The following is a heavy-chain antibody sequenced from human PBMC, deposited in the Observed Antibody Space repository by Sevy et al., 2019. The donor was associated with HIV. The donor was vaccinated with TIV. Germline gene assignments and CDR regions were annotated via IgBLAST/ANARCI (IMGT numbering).Heavy chain of an antibody. J-gene: IGHJ4*02. CDR1: GFTFSSYA. CDR2: ISGSGGST. CDR3: AKGLYYDSSGGYGR. V-gene: IGHV3-23*01. D-gene: IGHD3-22*01. Sequence: GGSLRLSCAASGFTFSSYAMSWVRQAPGKGLEWVSAISGSGGSTYYAYSVKGRFTIARANSKDTLYLQMHSLRAEDTAVYYCAKGLYYDSSGGYGRWGQGTLVTVSS.